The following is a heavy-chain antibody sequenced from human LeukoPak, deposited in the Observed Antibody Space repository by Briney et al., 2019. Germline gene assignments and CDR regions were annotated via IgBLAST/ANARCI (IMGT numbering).Heavy chain of an antibody. J-gene: IGHJ4*02. V-gene: IGHV3-23*01. Sequence: GSLRLSCAASGFTFSSYAMSWVRQAPGKGLEWVSAISGSGGSTFYTDSVKGRFTISGDNSKNTLYLQMNSLRAEDTAVYYCAKDLKGYYGSGSYPHWGQGTLVTVSS. CDR2: ISGSGGST. D-gene: IGHD3-10*01. CDR3: AKDLKGYYGSGSYPH. CDR1: GFTFSSYA.